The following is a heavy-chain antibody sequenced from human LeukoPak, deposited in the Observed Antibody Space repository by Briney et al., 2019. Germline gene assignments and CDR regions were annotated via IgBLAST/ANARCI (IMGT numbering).Heavy chain of an antibody. CDR3: ARDRGVDYCSGGSCSHYYYYMDV. CDR2: INPNSGGT. V-gene: IGHV1-2*02. CDR1: GYTFTGYY. D-gene: IGHD2-15*01. Sequence: ASVKVSCKASGYTFTGYYMHWVRQAPGQGLKWMGWINPNSGGTNYAQKFQGRVTMTRDTSISTAYMELSRLRSDDTAVYYCARDRGVDYCSGGSCSHYYYYMDVWGKGTTVTISS. J-gene: IGHJ6*03.